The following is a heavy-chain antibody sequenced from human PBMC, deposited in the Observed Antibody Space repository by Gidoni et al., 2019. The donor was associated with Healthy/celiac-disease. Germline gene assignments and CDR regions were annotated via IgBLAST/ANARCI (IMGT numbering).Heavy chain of an antibody. CDR3: ARVPVVTAATIDY. V-gene: IGHV4-38-2*02. J-gene: IGHJ4*02. CDR2: IYHSGST. CDR1: GYSISSGYY. Sequence: QMQLQESGPGLVTHSEILSLTCTVSGYSISSGYYWGWIRQPPGKGREWIGRIYHSGSTNYNPSLKSVVTISVDTAKNKCSLKLSSVTDAETAVNYCARVPVVTAATIDYWGQGTLVTVSS. D-gene: IGHD2-2*01.